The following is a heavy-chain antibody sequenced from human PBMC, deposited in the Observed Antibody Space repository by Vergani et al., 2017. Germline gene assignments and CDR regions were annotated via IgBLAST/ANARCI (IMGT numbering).Heavy chain of an antibody. CDR1: GFTVSSNY. CDR3: ARERVDIVGTTTNDYYYYGMDV. CDR2: IYSGGST. J-gene: IGHJ6*02. D-gene: IGHD5-12*01. Sequence: EVQLVESGGGLVQPGGSLRLSCAASGFTVSSNYMSWVRQAPGKGLEWVSVIYSGGSTYYADSVKGRFTISRHNSKNTLYLQMNSLRAEDTAVYYCARERVDIVGTTTNDYYYYGMDVWGQGTTVTVSS. V-gene: IGHV3-53*04.